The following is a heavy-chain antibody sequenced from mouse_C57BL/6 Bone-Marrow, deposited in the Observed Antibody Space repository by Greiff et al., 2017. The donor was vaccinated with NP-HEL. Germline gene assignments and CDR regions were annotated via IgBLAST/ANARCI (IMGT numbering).Heavy chain of an antibody. CDR3: ARRRKLRGYYAMDY. V-gene: IGHV1-64*01. Sequence: QVHVKQPGAELVKPGASVKLSCKASGYTFTSYWMHWVKQRPGQGLEWIGLIHPNSGSTNYTEKFKSKATLTVDKSSSTAYMKLSSLTSEDDAVDYCARRRKLRGYYAMDYWGQGTSVTVSS. D-gene: IGHD1-1*01. CDR1: GYTFTSYW. J-gene: IGHJ4*01. CDR2: IHPNSGST.